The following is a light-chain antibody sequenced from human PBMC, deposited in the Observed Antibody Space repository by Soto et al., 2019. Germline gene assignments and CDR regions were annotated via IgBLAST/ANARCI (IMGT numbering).Light chain of an antibody. J-gene: IGKJ3*01. CDR2: GAS. CDR3: HHSGGSPTRFT. Sequence: EVVLTQSPGTLSGSPGERATLSCRASQTISGSSLAWFQQKPGQAPRLLIYGASGRATGIPDRFSGSGSGTDFTLTIYRLEPEDFAVYYCHHSGGSPTRFTFGPGTKVDI. CDR1: QTISGSS. V-gene: IGKV3-20*01.